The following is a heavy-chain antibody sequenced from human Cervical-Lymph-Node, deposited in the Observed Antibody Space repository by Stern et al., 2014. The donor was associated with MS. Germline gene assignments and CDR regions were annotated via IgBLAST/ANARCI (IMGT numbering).Heavy chain of an antibody. CDR2: IIPPFDTP. V-gene: IGHV1-69*01. D-gene: IGHD3-22*01. CDR1: GGTFSSSE. CDR3: ARAYSYYSHSAAY. J-gene: IGHJ4*02. Sequence: VQLLESGAEVEKPGSSVKVSCKVSGGTFSSSELSWVRQAPGQGLEWMAGIIPPFDTPTYAQKVQDRVSISEDESTSTAYMELSTLKSEDTAIYFCARAYSYYSHSAAYWGQGTLVTVSS.